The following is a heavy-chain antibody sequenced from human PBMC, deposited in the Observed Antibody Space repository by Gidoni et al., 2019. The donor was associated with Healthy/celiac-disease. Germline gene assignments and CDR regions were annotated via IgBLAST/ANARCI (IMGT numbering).Heavy chain of an antibody. D-gene: IGHD3-10*01. V-gene: IGHV1-18*01. CDR2: ISAYNGNT. Sequence: LVQSGAEVKKPGASVKVSCQASGYTFTSYVISWLRQAPGQGLEWMALISAYNGNTNYAQKLQSRVTMTTDTSTSTAYRELRSRRSDDTAVYYCARALVYRSTNDYWGQGTLVTVSS. CDR3: ARALVYRSTNDY. CDR1: GYTFTSYV. J-gene: IGHJ4*02.